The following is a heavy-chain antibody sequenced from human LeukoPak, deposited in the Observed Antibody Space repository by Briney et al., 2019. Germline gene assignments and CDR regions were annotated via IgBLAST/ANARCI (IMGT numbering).Heavy chain of an antibody. CDR3: ARVREEWFGESYFDY. V-gene: IGHV4-4*07. CDR1: GNSFGDYY. Sequence: SETLSLTCTVSGNSFGDYYWSWIRQPAGKGLEWLECIYTSGSTTYNPSLKSRVTMSVDTSKSQFSLNLMSVTAADTAVYYCARVREEWFGESYFDYWGQGTLVTVSS. D-gene: IGHD3-10*01. CDR2: IYTSGST. J-gene: IGHJ4*02.